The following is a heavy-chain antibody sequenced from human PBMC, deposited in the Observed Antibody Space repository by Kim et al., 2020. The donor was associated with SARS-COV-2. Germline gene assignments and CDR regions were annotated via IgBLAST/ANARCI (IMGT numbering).Heavy chain of an antibody. CDR2: T. Sequence: TKSNPTPKSRVTIPVDPSKNKFSLQLSAVTAADTAVYYCARSGDSLFVDYWGQGSLVTVSS. CDR3: ARSGDSLFVDY. J-gene: IGHJ4*02. V-gene: IGHV4-59*01. D-gene: IGHD2-21*02.